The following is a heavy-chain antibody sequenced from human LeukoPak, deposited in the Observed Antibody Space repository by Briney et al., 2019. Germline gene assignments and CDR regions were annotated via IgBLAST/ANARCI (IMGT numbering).Heavy chain of an antibody. CDR3: AKDQGIGSIAVAGTTDY. V-gene: IGHV3-23*01. D-gene: IGHD6-19*01. Sequence: GGSLRLSCAASGFTFSSYAMSWVRQAPGKGLEWVSAISGSGGSTYYADSVKGRFTISRDNSKNTLYLQMNSLRAEDTAVYYCAKDQGIGSIAVAGTTDYWGQGTLVTVSS. CDR2: ISGSGGST. J-gene: IGHJ4*02. CDR1: GFTFSSYA.